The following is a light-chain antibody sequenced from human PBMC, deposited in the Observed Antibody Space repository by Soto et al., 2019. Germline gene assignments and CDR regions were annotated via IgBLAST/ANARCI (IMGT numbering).Light chain of an antibody. Sequence: DIQVTQSPSSLSASLGDRVTLTCRANQGIGGYLAWFQQQPGNVPKLLIYAASAMHSGVPSRFSGSGSGTDFTLTISSLQPEDIATYYCQKYSSAPLTFGGGTKVEI. CDR2: AAS. CDR1: QGIGGY. V-gene: IGKV1-27*01. J-gene: IGKJ4*01. CDR3: QKYSSAPLT.